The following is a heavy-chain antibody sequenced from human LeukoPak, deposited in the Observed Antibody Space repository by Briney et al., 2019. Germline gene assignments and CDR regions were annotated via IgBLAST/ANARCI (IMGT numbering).Heavy chain of an antibody. CDR1: GFTFSTYW. V-gene: IGHV3-7*05. CDR2: INQDGNEK. J-gene: IGHJ4*02. CDR3: AREYYSDSSGSDY. D-gene: IGHD3-22*01. Sequence: GGSLRLSCAASGFTFSTYWMSWVRQAPGKGLEWVASINQDGNEKYSVDSVKGRFTISRDNAKNSLYLQMNSLRAEDTAVYYCAREYYSDSSGSDYWGQGTLVTVSS.